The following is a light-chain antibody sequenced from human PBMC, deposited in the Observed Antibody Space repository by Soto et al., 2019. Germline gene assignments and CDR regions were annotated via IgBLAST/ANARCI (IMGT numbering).Light chain of an antibody. CDR3: QQYSNWHPIT. CDR2: DTS. V-gene: IGKV3-15*01. J-gene: IGKJ5*01. CDR1: QSVSIH. Sequence: MTQSPCTLAVSVGERATLSCRASQSVSIHLAWYQQKPGQAPRLLIYDTSTRATGIPARFSGSGSGTEFTLTISSLQYEDFAVYYCQQYSNWHPITFGQGTRLEIK.